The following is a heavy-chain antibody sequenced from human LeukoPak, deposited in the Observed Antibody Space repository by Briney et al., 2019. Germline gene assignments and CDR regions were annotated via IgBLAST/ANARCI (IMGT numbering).Heavy chain of an antibody. CDR1: GGSISSGDYY. D-gene: IGHD3-22*01. V-gene: IGHV4-30-4*01. Sequence: SETLSLTCTVSGGSISSGDYYWSWIRQPPGKGLEWIGYIYYSGSTYYNPSLKSRVTISVDTSKNQFSLKLTSVTAADTAVYYCASLRYYYDSGGYSNNWFDPWGQGTLVTVSS. CDR2: IYYSGST. CDR3: ASLRYYYDSGGYSNNWFDP. J-gene: IGHJ5*02.